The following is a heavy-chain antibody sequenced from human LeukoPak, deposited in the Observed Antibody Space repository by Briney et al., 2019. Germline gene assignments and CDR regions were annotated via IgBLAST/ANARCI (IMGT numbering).Heavy chain of an antibody. V-gene: IGHV3-7*01. CDR3: ASSAYYFDY. Sequence: GSLRLSCAASGFTFSSYWMTWVRQAPGKGLEWVANIKEDGSEKYYVDSVQGRFTISMDNAKNSLYLQLNSLRVDDTAVYYCASSAYYFDYWGQGTLVTVSS. CDR2: IKEDGSEK. CDR1: GFTFSSYW. D-gene: IGHD3-10*01. J-gene: IGHJ4*02.